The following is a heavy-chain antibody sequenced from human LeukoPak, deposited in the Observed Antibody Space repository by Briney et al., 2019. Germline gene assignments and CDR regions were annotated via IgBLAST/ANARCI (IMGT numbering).Heavy chain of an antibody. CDR3: ARVSETTVTTEGYYFDY. D-gene: IGHD4-17*01. Sequence: GGSLRLSCVASGFTFSSYSMNWVRQAPGKGLEWVSSISSSSSYIYYADSVKGRFTISRDNAKNSLYLQMNSLRAEDTAVYYCARVSETTVTTEGYYFDYWGQGTLVTVSS. V-gene: IGHV3-21*01. J-gene: IGHJ4*02. CDR1: GFTFSSYS. CDR2: ISSSSSYI.